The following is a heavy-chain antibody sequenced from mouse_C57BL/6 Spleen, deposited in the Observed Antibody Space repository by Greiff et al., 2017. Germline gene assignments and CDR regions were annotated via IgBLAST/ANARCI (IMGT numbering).Heavy chain of an antibody. Sequence: EVKVVESGGGLVQPGGSLKLSCAASGFTFSDYGMAWVRQAPRKGPEWVAFISNLAYSIYYADTVTGRFTISRENAKNTLYLEMSSLRSEDTAMYYCARHDYGSSYGAMDYWGQGTSVTVSS. V-gene: IGHV5-15*01. CDR2: ISNLAYSI. D-gene: IGHD1-1*01. CDR1: GFTFSDYG. CDR3: ARHDYGSSYGAMDY. J-gene: IGHJ4*01.